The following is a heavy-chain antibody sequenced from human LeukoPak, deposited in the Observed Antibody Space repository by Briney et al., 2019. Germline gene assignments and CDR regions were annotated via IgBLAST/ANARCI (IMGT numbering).Heavy chain of an antibody. CDR3: SRIYSGSFLDY. CDR2: VRSNTYGGTT. V-gene: IGHV3-49*04. CDR1: GFTFGDYA. D-gene: IGHD1-26*01. J-gene: IGHJ4*02. Sequence: GGSLRLSCTASGFTFGDYAMSWVRQAPGKGLEWVGFVRSNTYGGTTEYAASVKGRFTISRDDSKSIAYLQMNSLKTEDTAVYYCSRIYSGSFLDYWGQGTLVTVSS.